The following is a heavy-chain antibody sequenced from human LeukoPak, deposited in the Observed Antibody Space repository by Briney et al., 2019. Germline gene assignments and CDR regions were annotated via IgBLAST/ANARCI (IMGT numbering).Heavy chain of an antibody. CDR3: ARESPEGGSYYVVDY. J-gene: IGHJ4*02. V-gene: IGHV1-69*04. Sequence: SVTVSCKASAGTFSSYAISWVRQAPGQGLESMGRIIPILGITNYAQKFQGRVTITADKSTSTAYMELSSLSTDDTAVYYCARESPEGGSYYVVDYWGQGTLVTVSS. CDR2: IIPILGIT. CDR1: AGTFSSYA. D-gene: IGHD1-26*01.